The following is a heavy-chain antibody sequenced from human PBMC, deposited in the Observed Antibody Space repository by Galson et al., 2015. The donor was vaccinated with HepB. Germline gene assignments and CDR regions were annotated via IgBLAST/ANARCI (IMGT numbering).Heavy chain of an antibody. V-gene: IGHV3-33*08. CDR2: IWYDGSNK. J-gene: IGHJ4*02. CDR1: GFTFSNYG. Sequence: SLRLSCAASGFTFSNYGMHWVRQAPGKGLEWVAVIWYDGSNKYYADSVKGRFTISRDNSKNTLYLQMNSLRAEDTAVYYCARDGAPYCSGGSCYSNYWGQGTLVTVSS. CDR3: ARDGAPYCSGGSCYSNY. D-gene: IGHD2-15*01.